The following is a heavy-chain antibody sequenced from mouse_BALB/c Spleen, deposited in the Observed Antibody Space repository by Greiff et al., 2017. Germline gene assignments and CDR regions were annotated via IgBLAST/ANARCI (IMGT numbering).Heavy chain of an antibody. CDR3: ARPLYYGDFDV. CDR2: INPNNGGT. D-gene: IGHD2-1*01. Sequence: VQLQQSGAELVRPGASVTLSCKASGYTFTDYEMHWVKQSHGKSLEWIGDINPNNGGTIYNQKFKGKATLTVDKSSSTAYMELRSLTSEDTAVYYCARPLYYGDFDVWGAGTTVTVSS. CDR1: GYTFTDYE. J-gene: IGHJ1*01. V-gene: IGHV1-18*01.